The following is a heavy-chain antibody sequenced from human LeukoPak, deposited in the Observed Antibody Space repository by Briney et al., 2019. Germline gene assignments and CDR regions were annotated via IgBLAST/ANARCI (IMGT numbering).Heavy chain of an antibody. CDR1: GFTFSSYA. J-gene: IGHJ4*02. Sequence: GGSLRLSCAASGFTFSSYAMSWVRQAPGKGLEWVSAISGSGGSTYSADPVKGRFTISRDNSKNTLYLQMNSLRAEDTAVYYCAKDRGYSYGSLGYWGQGTLVTVSS. CDR3: AKDRGYSYGSLGY. V-gene: IGHV3-23*01. CDR2: ISGSGGST. D-gene: IGHD5-18*01.